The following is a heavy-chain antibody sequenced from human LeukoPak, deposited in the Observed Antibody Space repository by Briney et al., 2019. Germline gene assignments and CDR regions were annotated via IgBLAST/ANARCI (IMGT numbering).Heavy chain of an antibody. CDR3: ARDGANDYGDQYRYFDL. CDR1: GFTFDTYI. J-gene: IGHJ2*01. D-gene: IGHD4-17*01. V-gene: IGHV3-64*01. Sequence: GGSLRLSCAASGFTFDTYIMHWVRQAPGKGLEYVSAVSPDGTNTFYANSVKGRFTISRDNSRNTLFLQMGSLRAEDMAVYYCARDGANDYGDQYRYFDLWGRGTLVTVPS. CDR2: VSPDGTNT.